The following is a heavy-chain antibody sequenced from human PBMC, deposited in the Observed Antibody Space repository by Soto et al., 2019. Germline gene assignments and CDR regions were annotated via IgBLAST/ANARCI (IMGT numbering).Heavy chain of an antibody. Sequence: ASVKVSCKASGYTFTSYAMHWVRQAPGQRLEWMGWINAGNGNTKYSQKFQGRVTITRDTSASTAYMELSSLRSEDTAVYYCARASRDCSSTSCYGDFDYWGQGTLVTVSS. V-gene: IGHV1-3*01. J-gene: IGHJ4*02. D-gene: IGHD2-2*01. CDR1: GYTFTSYA. CDR2: INAGNGNT. CDR3: ARASRDCSSTSCYGDFDY.